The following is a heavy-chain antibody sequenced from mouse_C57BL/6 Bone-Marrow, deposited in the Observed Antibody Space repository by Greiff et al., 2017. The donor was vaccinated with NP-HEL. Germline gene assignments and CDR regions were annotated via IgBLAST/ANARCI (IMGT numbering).Heavy chain of an antibody. Sequence: VKLQQPGAELVMPGASVKLSCKASGYTFTSYWMHWVKQRPGQGLEWIGEIDPSDSYTNYTQKFKGKSTLTVDKSSSTAYMQLSSLTSEDSAVYYCAREDYDGFAYWGQGTLVTVSA. CDR2: IDPSDSYT. CDR3: AREDYDGFAY. J-gene: IGHJ3*01. V-gene: IGHV1-69*01. D-gene: IGHD2-4*01. CDR1: GYTFTSYW.